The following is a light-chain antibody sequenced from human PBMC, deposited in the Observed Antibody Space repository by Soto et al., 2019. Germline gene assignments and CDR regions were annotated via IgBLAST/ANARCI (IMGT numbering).Light chain of an antibody. V-gene: IGLV2-11*01. Sequence: QSALAQPRSVSGSPGQSVTISCTGTSSDVGAYNYVSWYQQHPGKAPKLMIYDVTKRPSGVPDRFSGSKSGNTASLTISGLQGEDEADYYCCSYAGTYTLYVFGTGTKVTVL. CDR3: CSYAGTYTLYV. J-gene: IGLJ1*01. CDR1: SSDVGAYNY. CDR2: DVT.